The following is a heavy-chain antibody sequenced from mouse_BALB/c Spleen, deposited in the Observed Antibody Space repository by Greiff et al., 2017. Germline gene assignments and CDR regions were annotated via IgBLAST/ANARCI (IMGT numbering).Heavy chain of an antibody. CDR2: ISNGGGST. J-gene: IGHJ4*01. CDR1: GFTFSSYT. V-gene: IGHV5-12-2*01. Sequence: EVKLQESGGGLVQPGGSLKLSCAASGFTFSSYTMSWVRRTPEKRLEWVAYISNGGGSTYYPDTVKGRFTISRDNAKNTLYLQMSSLKSEDTAMYYCARHDFYAMDYWGQGTSVTVSS. CDR3: ARHDFYAMDY.